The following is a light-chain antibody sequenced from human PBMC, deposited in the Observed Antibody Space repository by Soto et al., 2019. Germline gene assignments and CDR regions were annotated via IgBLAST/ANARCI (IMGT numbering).Light chain of an antibody. J-gene: IGKJ1*01. CDR3: QQYNNWPWT. CDR1: QSVSSN. CDR2: GAS. Sequence: EIVMTQSPATLSVSPGERATLSCRASQSVSSNVAWYQQKPGQAPRLLIYGASTRATGIPARFSGSGSGTDFTLTISSLQSEDFAVYHCQQYNNWPWTFGQGTKVDIK. V-gene: IGKV3-15*01.